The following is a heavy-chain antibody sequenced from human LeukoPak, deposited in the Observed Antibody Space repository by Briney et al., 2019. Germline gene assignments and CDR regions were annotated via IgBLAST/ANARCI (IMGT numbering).Heavy chain of an antibody. V-gene: IGHV3-11*01. J-gene: IGHJ6*02. D-gene: IGHD3-22*01. CDR1: GFTFSDYY. Sequence: GGSLRLSCAASGFTFSDYYMSWIRQAPGKGLEWVSYISSSGSTIYYADSVKGRFTISRDNAKNSLYLQMNSLRAEDTAVYYCARDANPLRYYDSSGYGNPLYYYGMDVWGQGTTVTVSS. CDR2: ISSSGSTI. CDR3: ARDANPLRYYDSSGYGNPLYYYGMDV.